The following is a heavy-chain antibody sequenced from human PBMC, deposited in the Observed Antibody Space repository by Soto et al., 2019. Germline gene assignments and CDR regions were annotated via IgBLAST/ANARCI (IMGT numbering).Heavy chain of an antibody. CDR1: GFTFSNYW. CDR2: VNSDESST. V-gene: IGHV3-74*01. CDR3: VCFECGRTAVVTAMEANGY. J-gene: IGHJ4*02. Sequence: GGPLRGSCAASGFTFSNYWMHWVRQGPGKGLVWVSRVNSDESSTSYADSVKGRFTISRDNAKNTLYLQMSSLRFEDTALYYCVCFECGRTAVVTAMEANGYWGQGTLVTVSS. D-gene: IGHD2-21*02.